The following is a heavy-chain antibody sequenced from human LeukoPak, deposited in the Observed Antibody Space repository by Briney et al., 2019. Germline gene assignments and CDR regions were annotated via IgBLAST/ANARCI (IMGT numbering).Heavy chain of an antibody. J-gene: IGHJ6*02. CDR1: GLTFSSYG. CDR2: IRYDGSNK. D-gene: IGHD3-10*01. CDR3: ARDRALKAAMVRGVMSGYYYGMDV. Sequence: GGSLRLSCAASGLTFSSYGMHWVRQAPGKGLEWVAFIRYDGSNKYYADSVKGRFTISRDNSKNTLYLQMNSLRAEDTAVYYCARDRALKAAMVRGVMSGYYYGMDVWGQGTTVTVSS. V-gene: IGHV3-30*02.